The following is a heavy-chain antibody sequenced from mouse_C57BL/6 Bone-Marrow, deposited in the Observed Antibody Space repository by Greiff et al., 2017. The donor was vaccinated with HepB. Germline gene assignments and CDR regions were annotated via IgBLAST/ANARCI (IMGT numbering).Heavy chain of an antibody. J-gene: IGHJ2*01. V-gene: IGHV1-19*01. Sequence: DVQLQESGPVLVKPGASVKMSCKASGYTFTDYYMNWVKQSHGKSLEWIGVINPYNGGTSYNQKFKGKATLTVDKSSSTAYMELNSLTSEDSAVYYCARRAVPYFDYWGQGTTLTVSS. CDR1: GYTFTDYY. D-gene: IGHD1-1*01. CDR3: ARRAVPYFDY. CDR2: INPYNGGT.